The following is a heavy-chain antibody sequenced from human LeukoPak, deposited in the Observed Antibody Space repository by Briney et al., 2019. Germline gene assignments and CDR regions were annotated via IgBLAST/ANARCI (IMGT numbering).Heavy chain of an antibody. J-gene: IGHJ6*03. CDR3: TRHPDYYGSGSYYYYYMDV. CDR2: IRSKANSYAT. D-gene: IGHD3-10*01. V-gene: IGHV3-73*01. Sequence: GGSLRLSCAASGFTFSGSAMHWVRQASGKGLEWVGRIRSKANSYATAYAASVKGRFTISRDDSKNTAYLQMNSLKTEDTAVYYCTRHPDYYGSGSYYYYYMDVRGKGTTVTISS. CDR1: GFTFSGSA.